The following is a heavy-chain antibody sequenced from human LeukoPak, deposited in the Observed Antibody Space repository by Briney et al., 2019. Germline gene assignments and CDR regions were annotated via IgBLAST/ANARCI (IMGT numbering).Heavy chain of an antibody. V-gene: IGHV3-74*01. J-gene: IGHJ4*02. CDR1: GFSFNNYW. CDR2: IDNDGST. D-gene: IGHD6-6*01. CDR3: AKGRSGGQLDRIDY. Sequence: EAGGSLRLSCAASGFSFNNYWMHWVRQAPGKGLEWVSRIDNDGSTRYADSVKGRFTISRDNAKNTLYLQMNSLRAEDTAVYYCAKGRSGGQLDRIDYWGQGTLVTVSS.